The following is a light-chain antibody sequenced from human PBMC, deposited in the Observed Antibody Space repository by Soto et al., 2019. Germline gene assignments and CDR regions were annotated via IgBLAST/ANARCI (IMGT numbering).Light chain of an antibody. CDR1: QSVTTN. CDR3: QQYNGWPLT. V-gene: IGKV3-15*01. J-gene: IGKJ4*01. CDR2: DAS. Sequence: EIVLTQSPATLSVSPGERATLSCRASQSVTTNLAWYQQKPGQAPRLLIHDASTRAAGIPDRLSGSGSGTEFTLTISSLQSEDFAIYYCQQYNGWPLTFGGGTKVEI.